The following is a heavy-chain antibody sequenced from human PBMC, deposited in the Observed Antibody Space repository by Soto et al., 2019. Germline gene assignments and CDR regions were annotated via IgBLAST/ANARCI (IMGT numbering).Heavy chain of an antibody. V-gene: IGHV1-18*01. CDR1: GYTFTSYG. Sequence: QVPLVQSGAEVKKPGASVKVSCKASGYTFTSYGISWVRQAPGQGLEWMGWISAYNGNTNYAQKLQGRVTMTTDTTTSTAYMELRSLRCDNTAVYYCARDGSSSHVDYYYYYGMDVWGQGTTVTVS. CDR3: ARDGSSSHVDYYYYYGMDV. CDR2: ISAYNGNT. D-gene: IGHD6-6*01. J-gene: IGHJ6*02.